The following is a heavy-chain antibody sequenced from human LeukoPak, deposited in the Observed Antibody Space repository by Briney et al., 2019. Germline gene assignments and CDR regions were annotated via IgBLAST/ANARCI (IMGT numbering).Heavy chain of an antibody. CDR2: INPSGGST. D-gene: IGHD4-11*01. CDR3: TASDYSSPSRY. CDR1: GYTFTSYY. Sequence: ASVKVSCKASGYTFTSYYMHWVRQAPGQGLEWMGIINPSGGSTSYAQKFQGRVTMTRDMSTSTIYMELSSLRSEDTAVYYCTASDYSSPSRYWGQGTLVTVSS. V-gene: IGHV1-46*01. J-gene: IGHJ4*02.